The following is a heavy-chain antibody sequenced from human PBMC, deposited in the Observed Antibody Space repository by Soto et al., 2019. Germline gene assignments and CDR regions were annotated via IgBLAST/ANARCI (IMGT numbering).Heavy chain of an antibody. V-gene: IGHV5-51*01. J-gene: IGHJ6*02. CDR3: ARRLLGREDYNRNHYAMDV. D-gene: IGHD4-4*01. CDR1: GYRFTSQW. CDR2: IHPGDSDT. Sequence: GESLKISCKASGYRFTSQWIGWVRQMPGEGLEWMGIIHPGDSDTRYSPSFQGQVAISADKSINTAYLQWSSLKAADTAMYYCARRLLGREDYNRNHYAMDVWGQGTTVTVSS.